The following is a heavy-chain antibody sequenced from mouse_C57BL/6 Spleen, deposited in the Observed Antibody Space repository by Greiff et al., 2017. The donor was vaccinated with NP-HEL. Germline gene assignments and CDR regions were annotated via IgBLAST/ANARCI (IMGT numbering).Heavy chain of an antibody. V-gene: IGHV14-4*01. CDR1: GFNIKDDY. D-gene: IGHD4-1*01. J-gene: IGHJ3*01. CDR2: IDPENGDT. Sequence: VQLQQSGAELVRPGASVKLSCTASGFNIKDDYMHWVKQRPEQGLEWIGWIDPENGDTEYASKFQGKATITADTSSNTAYLQLSSLTSEDTAVYYCTTELTGTGFAYWGQGTLVTVSA. CDR3: TTELTGTGFAY.